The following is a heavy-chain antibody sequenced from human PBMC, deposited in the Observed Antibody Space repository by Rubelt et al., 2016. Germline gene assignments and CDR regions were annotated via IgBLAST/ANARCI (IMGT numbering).Heavy chain of an antibody. D-gene: IGHD3-9*01. Sequence: SWIRQPPGKGLEWIGYIYYSGSTNYNPSLKSRVTISVDTSKNHFSLKLSSVTAADTAVYYCARTYYDILTGSYYMDVWGKGTTVTVSS. CDR2: IYYSGST. J-gene: IGHJ6*03. V-gene: IGHV4-59*12. CDR3: ARTYYDILTGSYYMDV.